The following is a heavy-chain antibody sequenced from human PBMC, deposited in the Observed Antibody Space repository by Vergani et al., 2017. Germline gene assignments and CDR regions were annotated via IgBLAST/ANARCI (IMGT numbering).Heavy chain of an antibody. J-gene: IGHJ5*02. V-gene: IGHV3-33*01. CDR3: ARDLRLLYNRFDP. D-gene: IGHD1-14*01. CDR1: GFTFNQYG. Sequence: QVQLVESGGGVVQPGGSLRLSCAAPGFTFNQYGMHWVRQAPGKGLEWVAVTWYDGNNKQYADSVKGRFTISRDNSKSTMYLKMNSLRDEDTGVYYCARDLRLLYNRFDPWGQGNLVTVSS. CDR2: TWYDGNNK.